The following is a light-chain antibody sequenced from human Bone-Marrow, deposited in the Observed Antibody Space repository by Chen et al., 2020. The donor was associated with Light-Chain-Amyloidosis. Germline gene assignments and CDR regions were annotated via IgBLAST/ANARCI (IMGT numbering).Light chain of an antibody. V-gene: IGLV1-40*01. CDR2: DSD. CDR3: QSYDTALLSLV. Sequence: QSVLTQPPSMSEAPGQRVTISCTGSRSNLGAGYDVHWYQQLPGTSPKLLIYDSDIRPSEVPDRFSASKSGTSASLSITGLQVADEADYYCQSYDTALLSLVFGGGTKLTV. CDR1: RSNLGAGYD. J-gene: IGLJ2*01.